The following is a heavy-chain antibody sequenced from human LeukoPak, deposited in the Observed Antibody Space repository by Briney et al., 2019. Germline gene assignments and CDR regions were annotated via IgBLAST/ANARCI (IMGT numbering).Heavy chain of an antibody. V-gene: IGHV4-59*01. Sequence: PSETLSLTCTVSGGSISSYYWSWIRQPPGKGLEWIGYIYYSGSTNYNPSLKSRVTISVDTSKNQFSLKLSSVTAADTAVYYYARVTLVEMATIDAFDIWGQGTMVTVSS. D-gene: IGHD5-24*01. CDR2: IYYSGST. J-gene: IGHJ3*02. CDR3: ARVTLVEMATIDAFDI. CDR1: GGSISSYY.